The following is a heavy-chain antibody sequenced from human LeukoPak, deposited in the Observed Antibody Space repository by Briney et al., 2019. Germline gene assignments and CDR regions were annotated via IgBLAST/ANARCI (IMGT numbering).Heavy chain of an antibody. V-gene: IGHV3-74*01. CDR1: GFTFSSYW. Sequence: GGSLRLSCAASGFTFSSYWMHWVRQAPGKGLVWVSRINTDGSDTTYADSVKGRFTISRDNAKNTLYLQMNSLGAEDTAVYYCARRINYYDSSGYYYVRYFDSWGQGTLVAVSS. CDR2: INTDGSDT. CDR3: ARRINYYDSSGYYYVRYFDS. J-gene: IGHJ4*02. D-gene: IGHD3-22*01.